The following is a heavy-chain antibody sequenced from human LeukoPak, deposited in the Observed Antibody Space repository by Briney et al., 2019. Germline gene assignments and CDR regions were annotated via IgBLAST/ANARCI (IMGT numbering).Heavy chain of an antibody. CDR1: GFTFSNYA. CDR3: AKDREYSYVYDAFDI. Sequence: GGSLRLSCAASGFTFSNYAMHWVRQAPGKGLEWVAVISDDGSNKYYGDSVKGRFTISRDNSKNTLYLQMNTLRAEDTAVYYCAKDREYSYVYDAFDIWGQGTLVTVSS. CDR2: ISDDGSNK. V-gene: IGHV3-30*18. J-gene: IGHJ3*02. D-gene: IGHD3-16*01.